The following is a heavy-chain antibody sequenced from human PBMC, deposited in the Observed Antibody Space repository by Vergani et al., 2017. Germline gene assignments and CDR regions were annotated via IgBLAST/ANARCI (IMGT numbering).Heavy chain of an antibody. CDR3: ASGDV. J-gene: IGHJ6*04. V-gene: IGHV4-61*10. CDR2: IYYSGST. CDR1: GGPVSSGSYY. Sequence: QVQLQESGPGLVKPSETLSLTCTVSGGPVSSGSYYWSWIRQPAGKGLEWIGNIYYSGSTNYNPSLKSRVTISVDTSKNQFSLKLTSVTAADTAVYYCASGDVWGKGTTVTVSS.